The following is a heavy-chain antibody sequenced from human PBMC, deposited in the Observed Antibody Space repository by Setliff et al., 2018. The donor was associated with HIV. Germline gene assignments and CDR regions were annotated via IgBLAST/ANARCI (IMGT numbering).Heavy chain of an antibody. CDR2: AYQNGNT. CDR1: GYSINRGYY. D-gene: IGHD3-22*01. CDR3: ARDAGDSSGFDAFDI. J-gene: IGHJ3*02. Sequence: SETLSLTCAVSGYSINRGYYWGWIRQPPGKGLEWIGSAYQNGNTYYNPSLRSRVTISVDTSKNQLSLHLTTLTAADTALYFCARDAGDSSGFDAFDIWGQGTMVTVSS. V-gene: IGHV4-38-2*02.